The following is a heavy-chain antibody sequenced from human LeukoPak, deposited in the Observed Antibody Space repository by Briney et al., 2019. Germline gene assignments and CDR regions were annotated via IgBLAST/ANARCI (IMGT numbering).Heavy chain of an antibody. D-gene: IGHD6-19*01. CDR2: ISGSGGST. CDR3: AKGLAVAAISPSDY. Sequence: GGSLRLSCAASGFTFSSYAMSWVRRAPGKGLEWVSAISGSGGSTYYADSVKGRFTISRDNSKSTLYLQMNSLGAEDTAVYYCAKGLAVAAISPSDYWGQGTLVTVSS. J-gene: IGHJ4*02. CDR1: GFTFSSYA. V-gene: IGHV3-23*01.